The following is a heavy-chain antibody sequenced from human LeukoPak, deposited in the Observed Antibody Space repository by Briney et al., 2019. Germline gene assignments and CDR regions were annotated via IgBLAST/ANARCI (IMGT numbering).Heavy chain of an antibody. J-gene: IGHJ4*02. CDR3: ARGWSSESYYFDY. V-gene: IGHV4-34*01. CDR2: INHSGST. Sequence: SETLSLTCAVYGGSFSGYYWSWIRQPPGKGLEWIGEINHSGSTNYNPSLKSRVTISVDTSKNQFSLKLSSVTAAGTAVYYCARGWSSESYYFDYWGQGTLVTVSS. CDR1: GGSFSGYY. D-gene: IGHD3-10*01.